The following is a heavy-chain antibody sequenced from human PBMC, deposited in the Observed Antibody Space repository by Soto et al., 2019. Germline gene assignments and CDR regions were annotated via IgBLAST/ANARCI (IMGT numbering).Heavy chain of an antibody. J-gene: IGHJ4*02. CDR1: GLTFISYW. CDR3: ASAYYYDSSGYSPGGY. CDR2: IKQDGSQK. D-gene: IGHD3-22*01. Sequence: PGGSLRLSCAASGLTFISYWMSWVRQAPGKGLEWVANIKQDGSQKYYVDSVKGRFTISRDNAKNSLYLQMNSLRVEDTAVYYCASAYYYDSSGYSPGGYWGQGTLVTVSS. V-gene: IGHV3-7*01.